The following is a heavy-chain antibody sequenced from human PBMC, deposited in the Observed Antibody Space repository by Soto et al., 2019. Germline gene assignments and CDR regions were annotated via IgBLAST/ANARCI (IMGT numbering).Heavy chain of an antibody. CDR1: GFTFTNSA. V-gene: IGHV3-23*01. CDR3: TKDVADCGGDCFSGFDS. CDR2: MTGSGGST. Sequence: GGSLRLSCAASGFTFTNSAMNWVRQDPGKGLEWVSTMTGSGGSTYYADSVKGRFTISRDTSKNTVYLHMNSLRAEDTAVYYCTKDVADCGGDCFSGFDSWGQGTLVTVSS. D-gene: IGHD2-21*02. J-gene: IGHJ4*02.